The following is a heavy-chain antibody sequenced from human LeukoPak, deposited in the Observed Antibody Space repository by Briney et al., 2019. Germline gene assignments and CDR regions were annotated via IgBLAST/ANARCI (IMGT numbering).Heavy chain of an antibody. J-gene: IGHJ5*02. Sequence: SETLPLTCTVSGDSLSTDFWSWIRQPPGKGLEWIGYVYHSGTTNYNPPLKSRVTITVDTSKNQFSLKLSSVTAADTAVYYCARHLESRGYDSSFGPWGQGTLVTVSS. CDR3: ARHLESRGYDSSFGP. CDR1: GDSLSTDF. V-gene: IGHV4-59*08. D-gene: IGHD3-22*01. CDR2: VYHSGTT.